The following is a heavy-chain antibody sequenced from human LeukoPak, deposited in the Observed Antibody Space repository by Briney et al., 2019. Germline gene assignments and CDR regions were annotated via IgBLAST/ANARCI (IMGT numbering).Heavy chain of an antibody. D-gene: IGHD3-22*01. J-gene: IGHJ1*01. Sequence: PGGSLRLSCAASGFTFSSYSMNWVRQAPGKGLEWVSSISSSSSYIYYADSVKGRFTIPRDNAKNSLYLQMNSLRAEDTAVYYCTRENYDRSDYLKYFQQWGQGTLVTVSS. V-gene: IGHV3-21*01. CDR1: GFTFSSYS. CDR3: TRENYDRSDYLKYFQQ. CDR2: ISSSSSYI.